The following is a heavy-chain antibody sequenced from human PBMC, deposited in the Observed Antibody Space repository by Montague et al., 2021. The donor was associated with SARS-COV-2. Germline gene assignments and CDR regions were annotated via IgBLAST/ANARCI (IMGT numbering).Heavy chain of an antibody. CDR3: AQTSGGAYYYPMDV. V-gene: IGHV4-59*01. CDR1: DGSISNYS. J-gene: IGHJ6*02. Sequence: SETLSLTCSVSDGSISNYSWSWIRQTPGEGLEWIGYISNGGSIAYNPTLKSRVTISVDTSTYKFSVKLSSVTAADTVVYYCAQTSGGAYYYPMDVWGQGITVTVSS. CDR2: ISNGGSI. D-gene: IGHD2-2*01.